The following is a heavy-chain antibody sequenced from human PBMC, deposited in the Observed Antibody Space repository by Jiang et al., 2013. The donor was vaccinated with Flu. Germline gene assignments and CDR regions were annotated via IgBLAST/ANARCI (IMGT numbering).Heavy chain of an antibody. D-gene: IGHD3-22*01. J-gene: IGHJ3*01. Sequence: LLKPSETLSLTCTISRNSISSYYWSWIRQPAGKGLEWIGRIYSSGSANYNPSLNSRVSMSVDTSKNQFSLRLRSVTAADTALYYCAITYYFDSSSYSSNDAFDLWGQGTMVTVSS. CDR3: AITYYFDSSSYSSNDAFDL. CDR2: IYSSGSA. V-gene: IGHV4-4*07. CDR1: RNSISSYY.